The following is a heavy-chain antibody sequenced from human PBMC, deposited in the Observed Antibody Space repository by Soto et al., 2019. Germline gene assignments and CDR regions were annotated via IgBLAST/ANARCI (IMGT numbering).Heavy chain of an antibody. CDR3: ARGLGIAADFVDY. J-gene: IGHJ4*02. D-gene: IGHD6-13*01. CDR1: GFTFSSYG. CDR2: IWYDGSNK. V-gene: IGHV3-33*01. Sequence: QVQLVESGGGVVQPGRSLRLSCAASGFTFSSYGMHWVRQAPGKGLEWVAVIWYDGSNKYYADSVKGRFTISRDNSKNTLYLQRNSLRAEDTAVYYCARGLGIAADFVDYWGQGTLVTVSS.